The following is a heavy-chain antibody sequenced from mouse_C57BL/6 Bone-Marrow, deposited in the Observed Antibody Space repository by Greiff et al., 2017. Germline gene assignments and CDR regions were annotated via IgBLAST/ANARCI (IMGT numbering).Heavy chain of an antibody. V-gene: IGHV1-26*01. J-gene: IGHJ4*01. CDR3: ARTLDAMDY. CDR1: GYTFTDYY. Sequence: EVQLQQSGPELVKPGASVKISCKASGYTFTDYYMNWVKQSHGKSLEWIGDINPNNGGTSYNQKFKGKATLTVDTSSSTAYMQLSSLTSEDSAVYYCARTLDAMDYWGQGTSVTVSS. CDR2: INPNNGGT.